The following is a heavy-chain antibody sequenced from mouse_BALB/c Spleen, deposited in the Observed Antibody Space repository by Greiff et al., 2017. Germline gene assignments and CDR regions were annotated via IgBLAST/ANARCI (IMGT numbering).Heavy chain of an antibody. J-gene: IGHJ4*01. CDR2: ISDGGSYT. CDR3: ARGVVPYAMDY. V-gene: IGHV5-4*02. CDR1: GFTFSDYY. D-gene: IGHD1-1*01. Sequence: EVKVVESGGGLVKPGGSLKLSCAASGFTFSDYYMYWVRQTPEKRLEWVATISDGGSYTYYPDSVKGRFTISRDNAKNNLYLQMSSLKSEDTAMYYCARGVVPYAMDYWGQGTSVTVSS.